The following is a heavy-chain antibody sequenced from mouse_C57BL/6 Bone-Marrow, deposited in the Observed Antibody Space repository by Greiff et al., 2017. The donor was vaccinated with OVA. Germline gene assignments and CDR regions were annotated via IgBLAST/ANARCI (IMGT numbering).Heavy chain of an antibody. CDR3: ARGDSSGYAAGDY. CDR1: GYTFTSYW. D-gene: IGHD3-2*02. CDR2: IYPGSGST. V-gene: IGHV1-55*01. Sequence: QVQLQQPGAELVKPGASVKMSCKASGYTFTSYWITWVKQRPGQGLEWIGDIYPGSGSTNYNEKFKSKATLTVDTSSSTAYMQLISLTSEDSAVYYCARGDSSGYAAGDYWGQGTSGTVSS. J-gene: IGHJ4*01.